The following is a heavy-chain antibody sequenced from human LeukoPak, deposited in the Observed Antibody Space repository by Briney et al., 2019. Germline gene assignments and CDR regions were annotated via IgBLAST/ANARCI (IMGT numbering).Heavy chain of an antibody. V-gene: IGHV3-7*01. Sequence: PGGSLRLSCAASGFTFSSYAMSWVRQAPGKGLEWVANIKQDRSEKYYVDSVKGRFTISRDNAKNSLYLQMNSLRAEDTAVHYCARVGDEMDYYDSSGYSPDYWGQGTLVTVSS. J-gene: IGHJ4*02. CDR2: IKQDRSEK. D-gene: IGHD3-22*01. CDR1: GFTFSSYA. CDR3: ARVGDEMDYYDSSGYSPDY.